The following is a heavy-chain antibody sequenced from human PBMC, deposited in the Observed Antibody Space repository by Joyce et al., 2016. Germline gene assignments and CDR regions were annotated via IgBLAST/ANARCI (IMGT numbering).Heavy chain of an antibody. CDR3: ARETVEWLFEK. V-gene: IGHV3-33*05. Sequence: QVHLVESGGGVVQTGKSLRLACAASGVSFRSYGMHWVRQAPGNGLEGVALISYDVTIKDDADFVKGRFVISRENPKNTLYLQMNSPRPEDTAVYYCARETVEWLFEKWGQGTLVIVSS. CDR2: ISYDVTIK. D-gene: IGHD6-19*01. CDR1: GVSFRSYG. J-gene: IGHJ4*02.